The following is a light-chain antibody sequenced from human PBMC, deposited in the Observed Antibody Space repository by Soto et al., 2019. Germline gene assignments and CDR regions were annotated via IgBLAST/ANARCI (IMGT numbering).Light chain of an antibody. V-gene: IGLV2-14*03. J-gene: IGLJ1*01. CDR3: SSYTTSNTRQIV. CDR1: SSDVGGYNY. CDR2: DVT. Sequence: QSXLTQPASVSGSPGQSITISCTGTSSDVGGYNYVSWYQHHPGKAPKLIIYDVTNRPSGVSNPFSGSKSGNTASLTISGLQPEDEADYYCSSYTTSNTRQIVFGTGTKVTVL.